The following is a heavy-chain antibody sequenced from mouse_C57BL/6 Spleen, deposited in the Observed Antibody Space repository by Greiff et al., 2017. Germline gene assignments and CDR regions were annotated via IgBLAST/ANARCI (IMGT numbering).Heavy chain of an antibody. CDR1: GYTFTSYW. CDR2: IDPSDSYT. Sequence: QVQLQQSGAELVKPGASVKLSCKASGYTFTSYWMQWVKQRPGQGLEWIGEIDPSDSYTNYNQKFKGKATLTVDTSSSTAYMQLSSLTSEDSAVYYCASSAHYYGSRDWYFDVWGTGTTVTVSS. CDR3: ASSAHYYGSRDWYFDV. J-gene: IGHJ1*03. V-gene: IGHV1-50*01. D-gene: IGHD1-1*01.